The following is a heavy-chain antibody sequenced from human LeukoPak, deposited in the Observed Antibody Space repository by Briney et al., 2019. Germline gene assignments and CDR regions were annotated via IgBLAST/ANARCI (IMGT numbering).Heavy chain of an antibody. CDR3: ARADFTYCGGDCYGTNWFDP. Sequence: ASVKVSCKASGYTFTSYYMHWVRQPPGQGLEWMGIINPSGGSTSYAQKFQGRVTMTRDTSTSTVYMELSSLRSEDTAVYYCARADFTYCGGDCYGTNWFDPWGQGTLVTVSS. D-gene: IGHD2-21*02. CDR2: INPSGGST. CDR1: GYTFTSYY. V-gene: IGHV1-46*01. J-gene: IGHJ5*02.